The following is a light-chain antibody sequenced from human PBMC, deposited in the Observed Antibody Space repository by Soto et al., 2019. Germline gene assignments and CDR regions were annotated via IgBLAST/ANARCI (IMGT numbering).Light chain of an antibody. Sequence: DIQMTQSPSTLSASVGDRVTITCRASQSISSWLAWYQQKPGKAPKLLIYKASSLGSGVPSRFSGSGSGTEFTLTISSLQPDDFATYYCQQYNSYSETFGQWTKVEIK. CDR3: QQYNSYSET. V-gene: IGKV1-5*03. CDR2: KAS. CDR1: QSISSW. J-gene: IGKJ1*01.